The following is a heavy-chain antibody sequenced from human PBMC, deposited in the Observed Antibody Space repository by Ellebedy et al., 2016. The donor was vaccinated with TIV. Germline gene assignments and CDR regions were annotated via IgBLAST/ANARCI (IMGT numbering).Heavy chain of an antibody. V-gene: IGHV4-39*07. D-gene: IGHD2-15*01. J-gene: IGHJ3*02. CDR1: DGSVSSSSYY. CDR3: ARDEVAAIAFDI. Sequence: SETLSLXXIVSDGSVSSSSYYWGWIRQPPGKGLEWIGSIYYSGSTYYNPSLKSRVTISVDTSKNQFSLKLSSVTAADTAVYYCARDEVAAIAFDIWGQGTMVTVSS. CDR2: IYYSGST.